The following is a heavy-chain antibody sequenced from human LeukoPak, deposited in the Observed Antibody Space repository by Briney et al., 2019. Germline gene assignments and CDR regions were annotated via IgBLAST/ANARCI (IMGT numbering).Heavy chain of an antibody. D-gene: IGHD5-12*01. V-gene: IGHV1-2*02. CDR3: ARIGSNVYSGYDMGDY. CDR2: ISPNSGGT. Sequence: ASVKVSCKASGYTFTGYYMHWVRQAPGQGLEWMGWISPNSGGTNYAQKFQGRVTMTRDTSISTAYMELSRLRSDDTAVYYCARIGSNVYSGYDMGDYWGQGTLVTVSS. CDR1: GYTFTGYY. J-gene: IGHJ4*02.